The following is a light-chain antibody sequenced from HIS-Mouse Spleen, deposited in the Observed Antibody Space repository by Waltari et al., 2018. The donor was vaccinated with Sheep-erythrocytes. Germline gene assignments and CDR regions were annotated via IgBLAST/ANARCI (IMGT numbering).Light chain of an antibody. CDR1: SSDVGGYNH. J-gene: IGLJ1*01. V-gene: IGLV2-11*01. Sequence: QSALTQPRSVSGSPGQSVTTSCTGTSSDVGGYNHFSCYQQHPGKAPKLMIYDVSKRPSGVPDRFSGSKSGNTASLTISGLQAEDEADYYCCSYAGSYNYVFGTGTKVTVL. CDR3: CSYAGSYNYV. CDR2: DVS.